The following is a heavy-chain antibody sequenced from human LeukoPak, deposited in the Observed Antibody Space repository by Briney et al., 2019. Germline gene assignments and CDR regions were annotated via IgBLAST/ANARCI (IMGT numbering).Heavy chain of an antibody. CDR3: AQDKGYFGSGSYYYYNYAMDV. CDR1: GFIFDDYA. D-gene: IGHD3-10*01. Sequence: PGGSLRLSCAASGFIFDDYAMLWVRQAPGKGLDWVSFISGDGGSTYYADSVKGRFTISRDNIKNSLYLQMNNLRTEDRALYYCAQDKGYFGSGSYYYYNYAMDVWGQGTTVTVPS. V-gene: IGHV3-43*02. CDR2: ISGDGGST. J-gene: IGHJ6*02.